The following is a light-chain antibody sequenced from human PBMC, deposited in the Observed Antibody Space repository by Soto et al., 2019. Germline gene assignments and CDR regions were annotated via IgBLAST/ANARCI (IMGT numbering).Light chain of an antibody. CDR3: TSYTSSTTV. Sequence: QSALTQPASVSGSPGQSITISCTGTSSDVGAFRYVSWYQQHPGKAPKLMIYEVNNRPSGVSNRFSGSKSGNTASLTISGLQAEDEAEYYCTSYTSSTTVFGGGTQLTVL. V-gene: IGLV2-14*03. CDR2: EVN. J-gene: IGLJ3*02. CDR1: SSDVGAFRY.